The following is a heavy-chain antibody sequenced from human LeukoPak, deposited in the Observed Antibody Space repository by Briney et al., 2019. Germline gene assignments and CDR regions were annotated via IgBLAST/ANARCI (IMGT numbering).Heavy chain of an antibody. J-gene: IGHJ4*02. CDR1: GYTFTGYY. CDR2: INRNSGGT. D-gene: IGHD3-10*01. Sequence: ASVKVSCKASGYTFTGYYMHWVRQAPGQGLEWMGWINRNSGGTNYAQKFQGRVTMTRDTSISTAYMELSRMRSDDTAVYYCARDRIFGSGSYYSALGYWGQGTLVTVSS. V-gene: IGHV1-2*02. CDR3: ARDRIFGSGSYYSALGY.